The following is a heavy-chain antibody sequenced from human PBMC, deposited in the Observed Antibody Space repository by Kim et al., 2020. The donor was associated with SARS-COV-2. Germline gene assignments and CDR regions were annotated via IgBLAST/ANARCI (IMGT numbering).Heavy chain of an antibody. CDR1: GFTFDKYG. J-gene: IGHJ6*02. CDR3: GRDNLIQRVAVIVPRYSVDV. V-gene: IGHV3-43*02. Sequence: GGSLRLSCAASGFTFDKYGMHWVRQGPGKGLEWVSLISGDGRRTYYADSVKGRFTVSRDNSENALYLQMTSLRTEDTGFYFCGRDNLIQRVAVIVPRYSVDVWGQGTTITVSS. D-gene: IGHD1-26*01. CDR2: ISGDGRRT.